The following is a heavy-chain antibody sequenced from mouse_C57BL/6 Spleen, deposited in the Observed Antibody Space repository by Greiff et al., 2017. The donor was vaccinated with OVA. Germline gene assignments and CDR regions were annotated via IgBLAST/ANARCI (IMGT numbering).Heavy chain of an antibody. CDR2: IYPGSGNT. CDR3: ARDVDYAMDY. J-gene: IGHJ4*01. V-gene: IGHV1-76*01. Sequence: LQESGAELVRPGASVKLSCKASGYTFTDYYINGVKQRPGQGLEWIARIYPGSGNTYYNEKFKGMATLTAEKSSSTAYMQLSSLTSEDSAVYFCARDVDYAMDYWGQVTSVTVSS. CDR1: GYTFTDYY.